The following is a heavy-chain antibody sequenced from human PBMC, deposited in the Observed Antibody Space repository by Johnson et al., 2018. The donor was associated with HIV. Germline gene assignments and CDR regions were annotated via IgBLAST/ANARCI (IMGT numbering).Heavy chain of an antibody. D-gene: IGHD3-22*01. Sequence: VQLVESGGGVVRPGGSLRLSCAASGFTFDDYGMSWVRQAPGKGLEWVSGISWNGGSTGYADSVTGRFTISRDNAKNSLYVQMNSLRAEDTALYYCARGVRDSSGYPDYDAFDIWGQGTMVTVSS. CDR2: ISWNGGST. V-gene: IGHV3-20*04. J-gene: IGHJ3*02. CDR1: GFTFDDYG. CDR3: ARGVRDSSGYPDYDAFDI.